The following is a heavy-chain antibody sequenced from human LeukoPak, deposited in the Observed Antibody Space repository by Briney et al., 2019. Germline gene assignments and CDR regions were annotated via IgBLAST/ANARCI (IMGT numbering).Heavy chain of an antibody. D-gene: IGHD5-24*01. CDR3: AKDLMATISGSDY. CDR2: IRYDGSNK. V-gene: IGHV3-30*02. J-gene: IGHJ4*01. CDR1: GFTFSSYG. Sequence: GGSLRLSCAASGFTFSSYGMHWVRQAPGKGLEWVAFIRYDGSNKYYADSVKGRFTISRDNSKNTLYLQMNSLRAEDTAVYYCAKDLMATISGSDYWGQGTLVTVSS.